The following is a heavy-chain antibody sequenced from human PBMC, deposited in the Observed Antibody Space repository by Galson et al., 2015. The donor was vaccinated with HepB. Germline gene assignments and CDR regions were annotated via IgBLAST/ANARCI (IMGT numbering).Heavy chain of an antibody. J-gene: IGHJ4*02. Sequence: CAISGDSVSSNSAAWNWIRQSPSRGLEWLGRTYYRSKWYNDYAVSVKSRITINPDTSKNQFSLQLNSVTPEDTAVYYCARERGYSGYDFLRSVGYYFDYWGQGTLVTVSS. CDR3: ARERGYSGYDFLRSVGYYFDY. D-gene: IGHD5-12*01. CDR1: GDSVSSNSAA. V-gene: IGHV6-1*01. CDR2: TYYRSKWYN.